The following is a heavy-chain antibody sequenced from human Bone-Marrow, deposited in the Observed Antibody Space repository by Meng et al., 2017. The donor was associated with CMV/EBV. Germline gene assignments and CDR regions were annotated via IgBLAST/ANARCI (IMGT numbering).Heavy chain of an antibody. V-gene: IGHV4-39*07. CDR3: AGDCSSTSCLDY. CDR2: IYYSGST. CDR1: GGSISSSNYY. D-gene: IGHD2-2*01. J-gene: IGHJ4*02. Sequence: SETLSLTCTVSGGSISSSNYYWGWIRQPPGKGLEWIGSIYYSGSTNYNPSLKSRVTISVDKSKNQFSLKLSSVTAADTAVYYCAGDCSSTSCLDYWGQGTLVTVSS.